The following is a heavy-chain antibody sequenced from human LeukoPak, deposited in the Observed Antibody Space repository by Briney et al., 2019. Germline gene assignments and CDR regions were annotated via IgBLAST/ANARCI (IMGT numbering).Heavy chain of an antibody. CDR2: IYTSVST. CDR3: ARLYVDTAMVYYFDY. J-gene: IGHJ4*02. D-gene: IGHD5-18*01. V-gene: IGHV4-4*07. Sequence: SETLSLTCTVSGGSISSCYWSWIRQPAGKGLEWIGRIYTSVSTNYNPSLKSRVTMSVDTSKNQFSLKLSSVTAADTAVYYCARLYVDTAMVYYFDYWGQGTLVTVSS. CDR1: GGSISSCY.